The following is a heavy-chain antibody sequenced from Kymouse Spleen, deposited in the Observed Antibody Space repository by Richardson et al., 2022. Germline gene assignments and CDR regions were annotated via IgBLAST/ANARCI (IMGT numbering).Heavy chain of an antibody. CDR1: GGSISSGGYY. J-gene: IGHJ6*02. Sequence: QVQLQESGPGLVKPSQTLSLTCTVSGGSISSGGYYWSWIRQHPGKGLEWIGYIYYSGSTYYNPSLKSRVTISVDTSKNQFSLKLSSVTAADTAVYYCARDGDILTGYVYYYYGMDVWGQGTTVTVSS. CDR2: IYYSGST. CDR3: ARDGDILTGYVYYYYGMDV. V-gene: IGHV4-31*03. D-gene: IGHD3-9*01.